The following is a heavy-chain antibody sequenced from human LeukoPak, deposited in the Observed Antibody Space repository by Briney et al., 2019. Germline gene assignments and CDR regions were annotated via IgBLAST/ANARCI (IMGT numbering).Heavy chain of an antibody. D-gene: IGHD3-3*01. Sequence: SETLSLTCTVSGGSISSYYWSWIRQPPGKGLEWIGYIYYSGTTNYNPSLKSRVTISVDTSKNQFSLKLSSVTAADTAVYYCASPFYDFWSWGQGTLVTVSS. CDR1: GGSISSYY. CDR2: IYYSGTT. CDR3: ASPFYDFWS. V-gene: IGHV4-59*01. J-gene: IGHJ4*02.